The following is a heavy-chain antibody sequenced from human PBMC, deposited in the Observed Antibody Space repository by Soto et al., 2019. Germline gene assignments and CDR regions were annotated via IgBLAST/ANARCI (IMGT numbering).Heavy chain of an antibody. Sequence: PSETLSLPCTVSGDSINSAGHCRGWRGQPPGKGLEWRVHSHHGGSSYDNPAHRTRVTIAVDASKAQFVLALTAVTAADPAAYFCASGRQYDWCFDLCGRGAPVTLSA. V-gene: IGHV4-39*06. J-gene: IGHJ4*01. D-gene: IGHD3-9*01. CDR3: ASGRQYDWCFDL. CDR2: SHHGGSS. CDR1: GDSINSAGHC.